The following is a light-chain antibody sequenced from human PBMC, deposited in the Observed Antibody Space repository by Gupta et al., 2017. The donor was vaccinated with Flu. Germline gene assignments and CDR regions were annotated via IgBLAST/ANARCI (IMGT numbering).Light chain of an antibody. Sequence: GTATSSCRTSQGISSNYLSLYQQKPGQAPRLLIYGASSRATVIPDRFSGGGSGTDFTLTISRLEPEDFAVYYCQQYNNSPLTFGGGTKVEI. J-gene: IGKJ4*01. CDR3: QQYNNSPLT. V-gene: IGKV3-20*01. CDR1: QGISSNY. CDR2: GAS.